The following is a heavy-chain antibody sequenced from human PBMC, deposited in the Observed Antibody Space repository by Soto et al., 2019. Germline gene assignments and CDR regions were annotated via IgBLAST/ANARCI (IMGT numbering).Heavy chain of an antibody. CDR1: VFTFSSYA. D-gene: IGHD4-17*01. V-gene: IGHV3-23*01. Sequence: DVQLLESGGGLVQPGESLRVSCAASVFTFSSYAMTWVRQAPGKGLDWGSSIGLYSDDTYYADSVKGRFTVSRDNSKNTLYLQMHSLRAEDKAVYYCAKHDYGAYKPDDSWGQGTMVTVSS. CDR2: IGLYSDDT. J-gene: IGHJ3*02. CDR3: AKHDYGAYKPDDS.